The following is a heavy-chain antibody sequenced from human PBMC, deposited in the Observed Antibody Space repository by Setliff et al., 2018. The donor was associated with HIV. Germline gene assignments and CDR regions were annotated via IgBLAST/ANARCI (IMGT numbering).Heavy chain of an antibody. CDR3: ARHSPNVGVRGDAFDI. CDR1: GGSISSHY. D-gene: IGHD2-8*01. CDR2: IHYSGAT. J-gene: IGHJ3*02. V-gene: IGHV4-59*08. Sequence: PAEALSLTCTVAGGSISSHYWIWIRQPPGKELEWIGYIHYSGATNYNPSLKGRVTISLDTSRTQFSLRLSSVTAAGTAVYYCARHSPNVGVRGDAFDIWGQGTVVTVSS.